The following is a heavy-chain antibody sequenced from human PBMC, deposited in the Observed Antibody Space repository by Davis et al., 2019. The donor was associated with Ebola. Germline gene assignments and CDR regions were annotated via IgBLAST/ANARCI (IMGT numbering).Heavy chain of an antibody. CDR1: GFSLSNARMG. V-gene: IGHV2-26*01. Sequence: SGPTLVKPTETLTLTCTVSGFSLSNARMGVSWIRQPPGKALEWLAHIFSTDEKSYSTSLKSRLTISKDTSKSQVVLTMTNMDPVDTATYYCARISKKYQLLARGYFDYWGQGTLVTVSS. CDR2: IFSTDEK. J-gene: IGHJ4*02. D-gene: IGHD2-2*01. CDR3: ARISKKYQLLARGYFDY.